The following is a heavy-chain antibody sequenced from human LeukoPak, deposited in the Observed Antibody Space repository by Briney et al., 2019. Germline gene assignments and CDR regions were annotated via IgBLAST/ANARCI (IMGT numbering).Heavy chain of an antibody. CDR1: GFTFSSYA. J-gene: IGHJ4*02. D-gene: IGHD1-7*01. V-gene: IGHV3-30-3*01. CDR3: ARGQRITGTGTYDY. Sequence: GGSLRLSCAASGFTFSSYAMHWVRQVPGKGLEWVAVISYDGSNKYYADSVKGRFTISRDNSKNTLYLQMNSLRAEDTAVYYCARGQRITGTGTYDYWGQGTLVTVSS. CDR2: ISYDGSNK.